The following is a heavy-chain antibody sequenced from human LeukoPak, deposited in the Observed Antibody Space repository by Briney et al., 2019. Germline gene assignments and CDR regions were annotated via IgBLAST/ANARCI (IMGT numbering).Heavy chain of an antibody. Sequence: GGSLRLSCAASGFTVSANYMNWVRQAPGKGLEWVSVIYSGGSTYYADSVEGRFTTSSDNSKNTLYLQMNSLGAEDTAVYYCARDTVTTFRFRDYYYYGMDVWGQGTTVTVSS. CDR2: IYSGGST. J-gene: IGHJ6*02. CDR3: ARDTVTTFRFRDYYYYGMDV. V-gene: IGHV3-53*01. D-gene: IGHD4-17*01. CDR1: GFTVSANY.